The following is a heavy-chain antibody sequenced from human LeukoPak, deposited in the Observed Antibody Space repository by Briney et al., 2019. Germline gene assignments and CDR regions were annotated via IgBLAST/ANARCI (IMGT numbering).Heavy chain of an antibody. CDR1: GFTFSSYG. CDR2: ISYDGSNK. V-gene: IGHV3-30*18. J-gene: IGHJ5*02. D-gene: IGHD1-26*01. Sequence: QPGGSLRLSCAASGFTFSSYGMHWVRQAPGKGLEWAAVISYDGSNKYYADSVKGRFTISRDNSKNTLYLQMNSLRAEDTAVYYCAKDAYSGSFRWFDPWGQGTLVTVSS. CDR3: AKDAYSGSFRWFDP.